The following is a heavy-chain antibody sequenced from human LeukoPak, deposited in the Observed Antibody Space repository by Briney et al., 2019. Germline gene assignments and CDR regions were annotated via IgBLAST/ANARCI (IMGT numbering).Heavy chain of an antibody. V-gene: IGHV1-69*05. CDR1: GGTFSSYA. D-gene: IGHD6-6*01. Sequence: ASVKVSCKASGGTFSSYAISWVRQAPGQGLERMGGIIPIFGTANYAQKFQGRVTITTDESTSTAYMELSSLRSEDTAVYYCARGLYSSSSGFDYWGQGTLVTVSS. J-gene: IGHJ4*02. CDR2: IIPIFGTA. CDR3: ARGLYSSSSGFDY.